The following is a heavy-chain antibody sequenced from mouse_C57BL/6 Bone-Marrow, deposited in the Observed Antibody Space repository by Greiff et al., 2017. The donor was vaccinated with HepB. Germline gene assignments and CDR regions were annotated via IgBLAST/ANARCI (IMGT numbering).Heavy chain of an antibody. D-gene: IGHD1-1*02. V-gene: IGHV5-9*01. J-gene: IGHJ3*01. CDR1: GFTFSSYT. Sequence: EVQVVESGGGLVKPGGSLKLSCAASGFTFSSYTMSWVRQTPEKRLEWVATISGGGGNTYYPDSVKGRFTISRDNAKNTPYLQMSILRSEATALYYSAKHGGSAPWFAYWGQGTLLTVSA. CDR2: ISGGGGNT. CDR3: AKHGGSAPWFAY.